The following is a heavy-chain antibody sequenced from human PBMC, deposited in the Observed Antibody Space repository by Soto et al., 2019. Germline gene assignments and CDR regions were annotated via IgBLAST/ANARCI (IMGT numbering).Heavy chain of an antibody. Sequence: RGSLRLSCEVSGFTFSDYAMSWVRQAPGKGLEWVSGISGSGRNTYYADSVKGRFTISRDKSKDAMFLQMNSLRVEDTAIYYCATSQDRYDSTGYYFWGQGTLVTDS. CDR1: GFTFSDYA. V-gene: IGHV3-23*01. CDR3: ATSQDRYDSTGYYF. D-gene: IGHD3-22*01. CDR2: ISGSGRNT. J-gene: IGHJ4*02.